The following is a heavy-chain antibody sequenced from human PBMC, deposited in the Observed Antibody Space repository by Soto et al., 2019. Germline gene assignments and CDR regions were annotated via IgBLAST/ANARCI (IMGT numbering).Heavy chain of an antibody. CDR2: ISAYNGNT. Sequence: ASVKVSCKASGYTFTSYGISWVRQAPGQGLEWMGWISAYNGNTNYAQELQGRVTMTTDTSTSTAYMELSSLRSDDTAVYYCARGMGSSTAWYYMDVWGKGTTVTVSS. V-gene: IGHV1-18*01. D-gene: IGHD2-2*01. CDR3: ARGMGSSTAWYYMDV. J-gene: IGHJ6*03. CDR1: GYTFTSYG.